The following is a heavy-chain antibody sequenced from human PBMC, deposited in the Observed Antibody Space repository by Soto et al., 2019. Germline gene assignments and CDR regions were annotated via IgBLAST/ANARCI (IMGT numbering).Heavy chain of an antibody. D-gene: IGHD3-3*01. Sequence: SETLSLTCAVYGGSFSGYYWSWIRQPPGKGLEWIGEINHSGSTNYNPSLKSQVTISVDTSKNQFSLKLSSVTAADTAVYYCARRGKTTYYDFWSGYLNWFDPWGQGTLVTVSS. CDR3: ARRGKTTYYDFWSGYLNWFDP. V-gene: IGHV4-34*01. J-gene: IGHJ5*02. CDR1: GGSFSGYY. CDR2: INHSGST.